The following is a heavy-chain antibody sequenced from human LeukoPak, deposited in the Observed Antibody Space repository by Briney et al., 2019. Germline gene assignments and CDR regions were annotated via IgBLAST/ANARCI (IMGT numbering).Heavy chain of an antibody. V-gene: IGHV3-66*01. CDR3: ARDEYYDSSGPRGFDP. CDR2: IYSGGST. D-gene: IGHD3-22*01. Sequence: PGGSLRLSCAASGFTFSSYAMSWVRQAPGKGLEWVSVIYSGGSTYYADSVKGRFTISRDNSKNTLYLQMNSLRAEDTAVYYCARDEYYDSSGPRGFDPWGQGTLVTVSS. J-gene: IGHJ5*02. CDR1: GFTFSSYA.